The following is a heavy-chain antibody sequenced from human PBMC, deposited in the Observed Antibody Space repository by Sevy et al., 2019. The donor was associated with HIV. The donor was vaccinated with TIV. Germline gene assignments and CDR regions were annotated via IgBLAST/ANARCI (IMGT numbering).Heavy chain of an antibody. CDR3: ARDLEFYDYGDYGPAFMPDY. Sequence: GGSLRLSCAASGFTFSTYGMHWVRQAPGKGLEWVAVIWFDGSNTYYADSVKGQFTISRDIAKNTLHLQMNSLGVEDTAVYYCARDLEFYDYGDYGPAFMPDYWGQGTLVTVSS. V-gene: IGHV3-33*01. D-gene: IGHD4-17*01. CDR1: GFTFSTYG. CDR2: IWFDGSNT. J-gene: IGHJ4*02.